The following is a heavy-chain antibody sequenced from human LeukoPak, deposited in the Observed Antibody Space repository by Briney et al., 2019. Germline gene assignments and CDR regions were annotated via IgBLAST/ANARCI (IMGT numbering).Heavy chain of an antibody. Sequence: GGSLRLYCAASGFTVSSNYMSWVRQAPGKGLEWVSVIYSGGSTYYADSVKGRFTISRDNSKNTLYLQMNSLRAEDTAVYYCARDLTGNFDYWGQGTLVTVSS. V-gene: IGHV3-53*01. CDR2: IYSGGST. J-gene: IGHJ4*02. D-gene: IGHD7-27*01. CDR3: ARDLTGNFDY. CDR1: GFTVSSNY.